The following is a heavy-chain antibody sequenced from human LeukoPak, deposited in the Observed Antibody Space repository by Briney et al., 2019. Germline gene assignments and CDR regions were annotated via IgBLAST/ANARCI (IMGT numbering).Heavy chain of an antibody. CDR1: GGSISSSDYF. Sequence: SETLSLTCTVSGGSISSSDYFWGWIRQPPGKGLEWIASIYYSGTTHYNPSLKSRVTMSVDTSKNQFSLKLSSVTAADTAVYYCARVGYSGSYYFDYWGQGTLVTVSS. V-gene: IGHV4-39*01. CDR2: IYYSGTT. CDR3: ARVGYSGSYYFDY. D-gene: IGHD1-26*01. J-gene: IGHJ4*02.